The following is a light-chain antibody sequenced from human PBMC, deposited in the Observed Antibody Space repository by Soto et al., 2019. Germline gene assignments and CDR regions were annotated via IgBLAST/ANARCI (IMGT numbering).Light chain of an antibody. J-gene: IGKJ2*01. V-gene: IGKV1-5*03. CDR3: GQYNSLYT. CDR1: QSISSW. Sequence: DIQMTQSPSTLSASVGDRVTITCRASQSISSWLAGYQQKPGKAPKLLIYKASSLESEVPSRFSGSGSGTDFTLTISSRQPDDFATYYCGQYNSLYTFGQRTKLE. CDR2: KAS.